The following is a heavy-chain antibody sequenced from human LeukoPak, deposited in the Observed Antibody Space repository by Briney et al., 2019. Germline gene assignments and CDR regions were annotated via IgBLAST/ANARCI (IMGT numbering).Heavy chain of an antibody. Sequence: PGGSLRLSCAASGFAFSSFAMSWVRQAPGKGLEWVSSISGSGDTTYYADSVKGRFTISRDNSKNTLYLQMNSLRAEDTAVYYCAKMDDDFWSGYFGRNWFDPWGQGTLVTVSS. J-gene: IGHJ5*02. V-gene: IGHV3-23*01. D-gene: IGHD3-3*01. CDR2: ISGSGDTT. CDR3: AKMDDDFWSGYFGRNWFDP. CDR1: GFAFSSFA.